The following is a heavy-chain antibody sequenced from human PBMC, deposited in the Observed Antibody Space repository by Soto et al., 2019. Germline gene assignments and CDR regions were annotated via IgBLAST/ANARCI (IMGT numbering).Heavy chain of an antibody. D-gene: IGHD3-16*02. V-gene: IGHV3-21*01. CDR1: GFTFSSYS. Sequence: GGSLRLSCAASGFTFSSYSMNWVRQAPGKGLEWVSSISSSSSYIYYADSVKGRFTISRDNAKNSLYLQMNSLRAEDTAVYYCARVLDYDYVWGSYPLNWFDPWGQGTRVTVSS. J-gene: IGHJ5*02. CDR3: ARVLDYDYVWGSYPLNWFDP. CDR2: ISSSSSYI.